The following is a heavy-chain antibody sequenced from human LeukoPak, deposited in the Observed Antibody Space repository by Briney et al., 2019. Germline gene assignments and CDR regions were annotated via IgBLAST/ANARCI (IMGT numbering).Heavy chain of an antibody. V-gene: IGHV4-4*07. D-gene: IGHD3-3*01. CDR2: LYIRGST. J-gene: IGHJ4*02. Sequence: SETLSLTCTLSGGSISSYYWSWIRQPAGKGLEWIGRLYIRGSTNYNPSLKSRVTMSVDTSKNQFSLKLTSVTAADTAVYYCARGQGYFDFDYWGQGILVTVSS. CDR1: GGSISSYY. CDR3: ARGQGYFDFDY.